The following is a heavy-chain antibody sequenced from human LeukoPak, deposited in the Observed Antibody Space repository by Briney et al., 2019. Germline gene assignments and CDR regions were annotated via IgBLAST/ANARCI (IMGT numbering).Heavy chain of an antibody. J-gene: IGHJ4*02. D-gene: IGHD2-2*01. CDR1: GGSISSRTYY. CDR3: ARLADCSSTRCHDY. CDR2: SYYSGST. V-gene: IGHV4-39*01. Sequence: PSETLSLTCTVSGGSISSRTYYWGWIRQPPGKGLEWIGSSYYSGSTYYNPSLKSRVTISVDTSKNQFSLKLRSVTAADTAAYYCARLADCSSTRCHDYWGQGTLVTVSS.